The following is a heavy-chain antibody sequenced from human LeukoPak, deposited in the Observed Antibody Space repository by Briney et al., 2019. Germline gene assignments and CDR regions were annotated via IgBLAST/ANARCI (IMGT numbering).Heavy chain of an antibody. D-gene: IGHD3-10*01. V-gene: IGHV4-59*01. CDR3: ARVPRPSYYYGSGGYYKVLVYFDY. CDR1: GGSISSYY. Sequence: SETLSLTCTVSGGSISSYYWSWIRQPPGKGLEWIGYIYYSGSTNYNPSLKSRVTISVDTSKNQFSLKPSSVTAADTAVYYCARVPRPSYYYGSGGYYKVLVYFDYWGQGTLVTVSS. CDR2: IYYSGST. J-gene: IGHJ4*02.